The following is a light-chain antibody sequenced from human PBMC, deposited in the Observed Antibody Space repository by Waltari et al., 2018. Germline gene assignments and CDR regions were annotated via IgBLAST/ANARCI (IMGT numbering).Light chain of an antibody. Sequence: EIVLTQSPTTLSSSPGERATLSCRASQGVSDNYLAWYQQRPGQAPRLLIFDASSRASGIPDRFSAGGSGTDFTLTIRGLEPEDSAVYYCQQYGNSLWTFGQGTRVEI. V-gene: IGKV3-20*01. CDR2: DAS. J-gene: IGKJ1*01. CDR3: QQYGNSLWT. CDR1: QGVSDNY.